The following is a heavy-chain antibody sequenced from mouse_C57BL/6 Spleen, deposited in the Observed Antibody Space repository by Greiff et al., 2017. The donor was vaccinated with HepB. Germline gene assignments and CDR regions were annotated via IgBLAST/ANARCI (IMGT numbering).Heavy chain of an antibody. D-gene: IGHD2-4*01. J-gene: IGHJ4*01. CDR3: ARSPYDYGYAMDY. V-gene: IGHV1-61*01. CDR1: GYTFTSYW. CDR2: IYPSDSET. Sequence: QVQLQQPGAELVRPGSSVKLSCKASGYTFTSYWMDWVKQRPGQGLEWIGNIYPSDSETHYNQKFKDKATLTVDKSSSTAYMQRSSLTSEDSAVYYCARSPYDYGYAMDYWGQGTSVTVSS.